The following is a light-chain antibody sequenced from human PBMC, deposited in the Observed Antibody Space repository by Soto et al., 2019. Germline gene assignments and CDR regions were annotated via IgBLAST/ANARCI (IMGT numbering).Light chain of an antibody. CDR1: QSVLYSSNNKNY. V-gene: IGKV4-1*01. J-gene: IGKJ4*01. CDR2: WAS. Sequence: VLTQSPDSLAASLGERATINCKSSQSVLYSSNNKNYLAWYQHKAGQPPKLLIYWASTREYGVPDRFSGSGSGTDFTLTINNLQAEDVAVYYCQQYHSLPLTFGGGTKVEI. CDR3: QQYHSLPLT.